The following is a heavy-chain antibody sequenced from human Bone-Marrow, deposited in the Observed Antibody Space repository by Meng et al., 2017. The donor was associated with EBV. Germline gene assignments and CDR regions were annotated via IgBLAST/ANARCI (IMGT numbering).Heavy chain of an antibody. D-gene: IGHD3-10*01. CDR3: AREDGSGSTFDY. V-gene: IGHV4-39*02. CDR2: IYYSGST. Sequence: QVLPQGAGPGLVKLSATLSLACAVSGGSLSRSSYYWGWIRQPPGKGLEWIGSIYYSGSTYYNPSLKSRVTISVDTSKNQFSLKLSSVTATDTAVYYCAREDGSGSTFDYWGQGTLVTVSS. CDR1: GGSLSRSSYY. J-gene: IGHJ4*02.